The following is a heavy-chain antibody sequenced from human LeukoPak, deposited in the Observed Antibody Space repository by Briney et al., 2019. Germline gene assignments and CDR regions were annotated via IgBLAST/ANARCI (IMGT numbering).Heavy chain of an antibody. V-gene: IGHV1-18*01. Sequence: ASVKVSCKASGYTFTSYGISWVRQAPGQRLEWMVWISAYNGNTNYAQKLQGRVTMTTDTSTSTAYMELRSLRSDDTAVYYCATVTYSSGSSPFDPWGQGTLVTVSS. CDR3: ATVTYSSGSSPFDP. CDR1: GYTFTSYG. D-gene: IGHD6-19*01. CDR2: ISAYNGNT. J-gene: IGHJ5*02.